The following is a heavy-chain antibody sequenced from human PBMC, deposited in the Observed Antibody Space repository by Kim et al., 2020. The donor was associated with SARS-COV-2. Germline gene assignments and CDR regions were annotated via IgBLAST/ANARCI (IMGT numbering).Heavy chain of an antibody. Sequence: GGSLRLSCTTSGFTFTGYAMSWVRQAPGKGLEWVSSIDGSDGTTYYVDSVKGRFTISRDNSKNTLYLQMSTLRADDTAVYYCMKGGWASKWDHGGQGTLV. CDR1: GFTFTGYA. CDR2: IDGSDGTT. CDR3: MKGGWASKWDH. J-gene: IGHJ4*02. D-gene: IGHD1-26*01. V-gene: IGHV3-23*01.